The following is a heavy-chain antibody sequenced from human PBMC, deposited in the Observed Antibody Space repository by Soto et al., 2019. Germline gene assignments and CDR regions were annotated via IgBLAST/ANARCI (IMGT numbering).Heavy chain of an antibody. J-gene: IGHJ4*02. D-gene: IGHD3-10*02. Sequence: PGGSLRLSCAASGFTFSNAWMSWVRQAPGKGLEWVGRIKSKTDGGTTDYAAPVKGRFTISRDDSKNTLYLQMNSLKTEDTAVYYCTTESVRGVPLYYFDYWGQGTLVTVSS. CDR1: GFTFSNAW. V-gene: IGHV3-15*01. CDR3: TTESVRGVPLYYFDY. CDR2: IKSKTDGGTT.